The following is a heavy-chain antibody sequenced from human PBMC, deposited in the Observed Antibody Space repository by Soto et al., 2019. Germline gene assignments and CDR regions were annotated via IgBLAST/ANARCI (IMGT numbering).Heavy chain of an antibody. CDR2: INSDGSST. CDR1: GFTFSSYW. CDR3: AREVGAFIKFHWYFDL. D-gene: IGHD3-10*01. J-gene: IGHJ2*01. Sequence: GGSLRLSCAASGFTFSSYWMHWVRQAPGKGLVWVSRINSDGSSTSYADSVKGRFTISRDNAKNTLYLQMNSLRAEDTAVYYCAREVGAFIKFHWYFDLWGRGTLVTVSS. V-gene: IGHV3-74*01.